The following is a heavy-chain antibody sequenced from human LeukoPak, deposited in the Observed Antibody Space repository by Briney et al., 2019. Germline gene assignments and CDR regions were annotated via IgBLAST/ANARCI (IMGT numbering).Heavy chain of an antibody. CDR3: ARELGLRNYFDY. CDR1: GGSISSGGYY. D-gene: IGHD1-7*01. V-gene: IGHV4-31*03. Sequence: SETLPLTCTVSGGSISSGGYYWSWIRQHPGKGLEWIGYIYYSGSTYYNPSLKSRVTISVDTSKNQFSLKLSSVTAADTAVYYCARELGLRNYFDYWGQGTLVTVSS. CDR2: IYYSGST. J-gene: IGHJ4*02.